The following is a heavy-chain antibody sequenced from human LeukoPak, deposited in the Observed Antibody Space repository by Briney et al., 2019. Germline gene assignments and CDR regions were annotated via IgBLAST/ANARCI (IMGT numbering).Heavy chain of an antibody. CDR2: IRSKADNYAT. V-gene: IGHV3-73*01. Sequence: GGSLRLSCAASGFTFSASAMNWVRQASGKGLEWVGRIRSKADNYATSYAASVRGRFTISIDDSQNTAYLQMYSLKTEDTALYYCTTTYSGSPVDYWGQGILVTVSS. J-gene: IGHJ4*02. CDR1: GFTFSASA. D-gene: IGHD5-12*01. CDR3: TTTYSGSPVDY.